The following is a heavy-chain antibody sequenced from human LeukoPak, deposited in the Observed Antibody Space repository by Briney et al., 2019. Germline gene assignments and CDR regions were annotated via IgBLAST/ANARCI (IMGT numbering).Heavy chain of an antibody. CDR3: AKDENPGLYYYAMDV. V-gene: IGHV3-23*01. CDR2: FSGSGGIS. Sequence: GGSLRLSCAAFGFTFSSYAMNWVRQAPGRGLRWVSAFSGSGGISYYADSVKGRFTISRDNSKNTLYLQINSLRAEDTALYYCAKDENPGLYYYAMDVWAKGPRSPSP. J-gene: IGHJ6*02. CDR1: GFTFSSYA.